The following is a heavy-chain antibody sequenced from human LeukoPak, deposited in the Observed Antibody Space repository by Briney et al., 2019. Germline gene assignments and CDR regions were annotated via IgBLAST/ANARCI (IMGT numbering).Heavy chain of an antibody. CDR3: ARGIGITMVRGVNNWFDP. Sequence: SQTLSLTCALSAVSVSINSAAWNWIRQSPSRGLEWLGRTYYRSKWYNDYAVSVKSRITINPDTSKNQFSLQLNSVTPEDTAVYYCARGIGITMVRGVNNWFDPWGQGTLVTVS. J-gene: IGHJ5*02. CDR2: TYYRSKWYN. CDR1: AVSVSINSAA. D-gene: IGHD3-10*01. V-gene: IGHV6-1*01.